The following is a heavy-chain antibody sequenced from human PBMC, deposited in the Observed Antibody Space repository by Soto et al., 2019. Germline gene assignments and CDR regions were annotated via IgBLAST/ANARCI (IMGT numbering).Heavy chain of an antibody. J-gene: IGHJ6*03. CDR1: GYTFTNYG. Sequence: QVQLVQSGAEVKQPGASVKVSCKASGYTFTNYGFTWVRQAPGQGLEWMGWISTYNGNTKYAQKVQGRLTMITDTSTSTANMELTSLRSDDTAVYYCARTTVTASYYYMDVWGKGTTVTVSS. D-gene: IGHD4-17*01. CDR3: ARTTVTASYYYMDV. CDR2: ISTYNGNT. V-gene: IGHV1-18*01.